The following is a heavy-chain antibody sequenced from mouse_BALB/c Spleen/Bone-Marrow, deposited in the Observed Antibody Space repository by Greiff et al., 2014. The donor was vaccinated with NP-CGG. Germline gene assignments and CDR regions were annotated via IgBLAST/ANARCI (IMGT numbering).Heavy chain of an antibody. CDR2: ICGGGST. CDR1: GFSFNDYV. Sequence: QVQLPQSGPGLVGPSQSLSISCTVSGFSFNDYVINWVRQPPGKGLEWLGIICGGGSTYYNAALISRLTISKDDTRSQVFLKMNSLQTDDAAMYYCAKQYGNSDWYFDVWGAGTTVAVSS. CDR3: AKQYGNSDWYFDV. D-gene: IGHD2-1*01. J-gene: IGHJ1*01. V-gene: IGHV2-6-5*01.